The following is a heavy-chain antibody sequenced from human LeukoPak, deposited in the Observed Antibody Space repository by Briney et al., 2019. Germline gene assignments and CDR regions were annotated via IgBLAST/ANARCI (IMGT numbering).Heavy chain of an antibody. CDR2: IYYSGST. D-gene: IGHD6-6*01. CDR1: GGSISTYY. J-gene: IGHJ3*02. Sequence: SETLSLTCTVSGGSISTYYWSWIRQPPGKGLEWIGYIYYSGSTNYNPSLKSRVTISVDTSKNQFSLKLSSVTAADTAVYYCASNTEYSSFLAAFDIWGQGTMVTVSS. V-gene: IGHV4-59*13. CDR3: ASNTEYSSFLAAFDI.